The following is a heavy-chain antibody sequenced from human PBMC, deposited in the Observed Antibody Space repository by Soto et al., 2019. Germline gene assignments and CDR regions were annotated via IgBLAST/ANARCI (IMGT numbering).Heavy chain of an antibody. CDR1: GGSISSYY. CDR3: ARAGGYGIDY. D-gene: IGHD5-12*01. CDR2: IYYSEST. Sequence: LSLTCTVSGGSISSYYWSWIRQPPGKGLEWIGYIYYSESTNYNPSLKSRVTISVDTSKTHFSLKLSSVTAADTAVYYCARAGGYGIDYWGQGTLVTVSS. V-gene: IGHV4-59*01. J-gene: IGHJ4*02.